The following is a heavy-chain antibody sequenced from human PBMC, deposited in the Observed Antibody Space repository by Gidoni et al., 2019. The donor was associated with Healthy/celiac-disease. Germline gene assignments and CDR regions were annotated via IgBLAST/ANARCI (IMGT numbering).Heavy chain of an antibody. V-gene: IGHV3-49*05. J-gene: IGHJ4*02. CDR3: TRDLVGYSYGLYYFDY. CDR2: IRSKAYGGTT. D-gene: IGHD5-18*01. Sequence: EVQMVESGGGLVKPGRSLRRSCPASGFTFGDYAMCLFCQAPGNGLGWVGFIRSKAYGGTTENAASVKGRFTISRDDSKSIAYLQMNSLKTEDTAVYYCTRDLVGYSYGLYYFDYWGQGTLVTVSS. CDR1: GFTFGDYA.